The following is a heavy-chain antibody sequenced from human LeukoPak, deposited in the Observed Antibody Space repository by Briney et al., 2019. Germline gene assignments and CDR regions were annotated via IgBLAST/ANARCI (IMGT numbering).Heavy chain of an antibody. CDR2: ISGSGGST. J-gene: IGHJ4*02. V-gene: IGHV3-23*01. CDR1: GFTFSNYA. Sequence: GGSLRLSCAASGFTFSNYAMSWVRQAPGKGLEWVSAISGSGGSTYYADSVKGRSTISRDNSKNTLYLQMNSLRAEDTAVYYCAKAPYFDAGTVNFDYWGQGTLVTVSS. D-gene: IGHD4-11*01. CDR3: AKAPYFDAGTVNFDY.